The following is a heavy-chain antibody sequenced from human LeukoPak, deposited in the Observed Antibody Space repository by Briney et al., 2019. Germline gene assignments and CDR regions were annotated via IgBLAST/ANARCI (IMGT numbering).Heavy chain of an antibody. V-gene: IGHV1-2*02. Sequence: ASVKVSCKASGYTFTGYYMHWVRQAPGQGLEWMGWINPNSGGTNYAQKFQGRVTMTRDTSISTAYMELSRLRSDDTAVYYCARARRYFDWLYVMWHRGQGTLVTVSS. CDR3: ARARRYFDWLYVMWH. J-gene: IGHJ4*02. D-gene: IGHD3-9*01. CDR1: GYTFTGYY. CDR2: INPNSGGT.